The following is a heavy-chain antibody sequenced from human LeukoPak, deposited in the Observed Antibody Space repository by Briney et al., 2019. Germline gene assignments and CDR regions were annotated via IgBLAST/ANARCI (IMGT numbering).Heavy chain of an antibody. J-gene: IGHJ4*02. D-gene: IGHD3-10*01. CDR2: ISPNSGNT. CDR1: GYTFTSYD. V-gene: IGHV1-8*01. CDR3: ARGTVGPLWFGGY. Sequence: GASVKVSCKASGYTFTSYDINWVRQATGQGLEWMGWISPNSGNTGYAQKFQGRVTMTRNTSISTAYMGLSSLRSEDTAVYYCARGTVGPLWFGGYWGQGTLATVSS.